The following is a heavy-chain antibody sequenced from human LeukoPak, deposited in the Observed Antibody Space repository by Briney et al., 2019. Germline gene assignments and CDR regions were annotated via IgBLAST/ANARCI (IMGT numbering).Heavy chain of an antibody. CDR1: GFTFSSYA. CDR2: ISYDGSNK. J-gene: IGHJ4*02. D-gene: IGHD3-22*01. V-gene: IGHV3-30-3*01. CDR3: ARGDYYDSSGYYCFDY. Sequence: QPGRSLRLSCAASGFTFSSYAMHWVRQAPGKGLEWVAVISYDGSNKYYADSVKGRFTISRDNSKNTLYLQMNSLRAEDTAVYYWARGDYYDSSGYYCFDYWGQGTLVTVSS.